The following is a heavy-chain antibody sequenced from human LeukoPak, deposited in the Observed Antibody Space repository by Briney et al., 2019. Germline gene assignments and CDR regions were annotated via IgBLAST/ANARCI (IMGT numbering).Heavy chain of an antibody. CDR2: IYYSGST. D-gene: IGHD4-17*01. J-gene: IGHJ4*02. CDR1: GGSISSSSYY. V-gene: IGHV4-39*01. Sequence: SETLSLTCTVSGGSISSSSYYWGWIRQPPGKGLEWVGSIYYSGSTYYNPSLKSRVTISVDTSKNQFSLKLSSVTAADTAVYYCATDYDSPPDYWGQGTLVTVSS. CDR3: ATDYDSPPDY.